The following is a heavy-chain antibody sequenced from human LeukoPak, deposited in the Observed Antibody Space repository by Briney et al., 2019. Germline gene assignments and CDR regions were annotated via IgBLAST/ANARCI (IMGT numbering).Heavy chain of an antibody. J-gene: IGHJ4*02. D-gene: IGHD3-9*01. CDR3: AKGRYFDWSYCYFDY. CDR1: GFTFSDYY. V-gene: IGHV3-11*01. CDR2: ISSSGSTI. Sequence: GGSLRLSCAASGFTFSDYYMSWIRQAPGKGLEWVSYISSSGSTIYYADSVKGRFTISRDNAKNSLYLQMNSLRAEDTAVYYCAKGRYFDWSYCYFDYWGQGTLVTVSS.